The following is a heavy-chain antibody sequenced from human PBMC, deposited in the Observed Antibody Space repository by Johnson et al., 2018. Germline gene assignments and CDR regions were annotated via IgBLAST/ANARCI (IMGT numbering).Heavy chain of an antibody. V-gene: IGHV4-34*01. D-gene: IGHD1-26*01. J-gene: IGHJ6*03. CDR1: DGSLIGYY. Sequence: QVQLQQWGAGLLKPSETLSLTCGVYDGSLIGYYWSWIRQPPGKGLEWIGEINHSGITNYNPSLKSRATISAGTPKNQFYLRLTSGTAADTAVYYCARVAGSYSRGYYYMDVWGKGTTVTVSS. CDR3: ARVAGSYSRGYYYMDV. CDR2: INHSGIT.